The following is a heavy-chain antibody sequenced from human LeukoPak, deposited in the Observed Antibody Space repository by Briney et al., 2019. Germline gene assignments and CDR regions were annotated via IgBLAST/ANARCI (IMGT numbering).Heavy chain of an antibody. J-gene: IGHJ4*02. Sequence: GGSLRLSCAASGFTFSSYGMHWVRQAPGKGLEYVSSINTNGANTYYADSVKGRFTISRDNSRNTVYVQMNSLTPEDTAVYYCVKGLDYSSSQIDSWGQGTLVTVSS. CDR2: INTNGANT. CDR3: VKGLDYSSSQIDS. V-gene: IGHV3-64*05. D-gene: IGHD6-6*01. CDR1: GFTFSSYG.